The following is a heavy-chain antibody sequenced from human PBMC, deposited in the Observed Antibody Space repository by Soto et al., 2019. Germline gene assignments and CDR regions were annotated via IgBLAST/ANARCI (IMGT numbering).Heavy chain of an antibody. CDR3: AREGYDFWSGYYKSWFDP. CDR2: ISAYNGNT. J-gene: IGHJ5*02. D-gene: IGHD3-3*01. CDR1: GYTFTSYG. V-gene: IGHV1-18*01. Sequence: ASVKVSCKASGYTFTSYGISWVRQAPGQGLEWMGLISAYNGNTNYAQKLQGRVTMTTDTSTSTAYMELRSLRSDDTAVYYCAREGYDFWSGYYKSWFDPWGQGTLVTVSS.